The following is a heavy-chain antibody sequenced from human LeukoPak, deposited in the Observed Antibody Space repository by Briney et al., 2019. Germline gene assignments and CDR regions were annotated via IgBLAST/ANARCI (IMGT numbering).Heavy chain of an antibody. CDR2: INPNSGGT. D-gene: IGHD3-22*01. CDR3: ARVGGSVGSGYFGNDY. Sequence: ASVKVSCKASGYTFTGYYMHWVRQAPGQGLEWMGWINPNSGGTNYAQRFQGRVTMTRDTSITTASMELGSLTSDDTAVYYCARVGGSVGSGYFGNDYWGQGTLVIVSS. CDR1: GYTFTGYY. J-gene: IGHJ4*02. V-gene: IGHV1-2*02.